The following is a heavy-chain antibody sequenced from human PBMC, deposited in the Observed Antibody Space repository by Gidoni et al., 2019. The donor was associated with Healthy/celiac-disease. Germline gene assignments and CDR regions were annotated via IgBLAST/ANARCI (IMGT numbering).Heavy chain of an antibody. CDR3: ARGLKLRQTPRLIDY. CDR2: ISYDGSNK. CDR1: GFTFSSYA. D-gene: IGHD1-26*01. J-gene: IGHJ4*02. V-gene: IGHV3-30-3*01. Sequence: QVQLVESGGGVVQPGRSLRLSCAASGFTFSSYAMHWVRQAPGKGLEWVAVISYDGSNKYYADSVKGRFTISRDNSKNTLYLQMNSLRAEDTAVYYCARGLKLRQTPRLIDYWGQGTLVTVSS.